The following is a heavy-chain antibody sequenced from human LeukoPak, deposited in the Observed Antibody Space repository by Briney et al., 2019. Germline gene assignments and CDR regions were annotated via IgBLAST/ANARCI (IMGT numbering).Heavy chain of an antibody. CDR2: ICHDGSHK. J-gene: IGHJ4*02. Sequence: GRSLRLSCAASGFAFNTYAMHWVRHAPGQGLGWVALICHDGSHKFYSNSVRGQVTISRDNSNNTVSLKMNNLRPEETAVYYCAREIFGWASYPDFWGRGTLVTVSS. CDR3: AREIFGWASYPDF. V-gene: IGHV3-33*01. D-gene: IGHD3-16*02. CDR1: GFAFNTYA.